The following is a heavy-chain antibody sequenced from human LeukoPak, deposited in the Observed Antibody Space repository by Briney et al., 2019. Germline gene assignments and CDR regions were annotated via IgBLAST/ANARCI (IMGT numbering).Heavy chain of an antibody. J-gene: IGHJ4*02. CDR2: ISGSGGST. CDR3: AKDLVSEITIFGVVITPL. Sequence: GGSLRLSCAASGFTFSSYAMSWVRQAPGKGLEWVSAISGSGGSTYYADSVKGRFTISRDNSKNTLYLQMNSLRAEDTAVYYCAKDLVSEITIFGVVITPLWGQGTLVTVSS. CDR1: GFTFSSYA. D-gene: IGHD3-3*01. V-gene: IGHV3-23*01.